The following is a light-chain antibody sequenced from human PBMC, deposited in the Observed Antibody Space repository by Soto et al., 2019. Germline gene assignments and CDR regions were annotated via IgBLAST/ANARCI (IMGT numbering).Light chain of an antibody. V-gene: IGKV3-20*01. CDR1: QSVTSSY. J-gene: IGKJ2*01. CDR2: GAS. CDR3: QQYGSSPMYT. Sequence: EIVLTQSPGTLSLSPGERATLSCRASQSVTSSYLAWYQQKPGQAPRLLIHGASSRATGIPDRFSGSGSGTDFTLTISRLEPEDFAVYYCQQYGSSPMYTFGQGIKLEIK.